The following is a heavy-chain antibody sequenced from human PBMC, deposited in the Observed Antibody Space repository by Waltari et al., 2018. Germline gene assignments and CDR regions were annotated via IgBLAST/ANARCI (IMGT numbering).Heavy chain of an antibody. CDR2: IRYDGSNK. D-gene: IGHD6-13*01. CDR1: GFTFSSYG. V-gene: IGHV3-30*02. J-gene: IGHJ6*03. CDR3: ASNTIAAAVYMDV. Sequence: QVQLVESGGGVVQPGGSLRLSCAASGFTFSSYGMHWVRQAPGKGLEWVAFIRYDGSNKYYADSVKGRFTISRDNSKNTLYLQMNSLRSEDTAVYYCASNTIAAAVYMDVWGKGTTVTVSS.